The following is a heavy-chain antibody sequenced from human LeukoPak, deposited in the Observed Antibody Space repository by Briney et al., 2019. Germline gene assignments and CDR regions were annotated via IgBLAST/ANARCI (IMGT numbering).Heavy chain of an antibody. D-gene: IGHD3-16*01. CDR2: ITYSGAST. CDR1: GLAFSRHA. Sequence: GGSLRLSCEASGLAFSRHAMTWVRQAPGKGLEWVSGITYSGASTYYAESVKGRFTISRDNSKNTLYLQMNNLRAEDTAVYYCATRPASETYYGVLNYWGQGTLVTVSS. CDR3: ATRPASETYYGVLNY. J-gene: IGHJ4*02. V-gene: IGHV3-23*01.